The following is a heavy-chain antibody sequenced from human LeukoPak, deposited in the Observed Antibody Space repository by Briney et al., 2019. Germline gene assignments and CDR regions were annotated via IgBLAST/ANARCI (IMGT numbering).Heavy chain of an antibody. CDR3: GSGSGWYSPDY. CDR2: SRSKAYGGTT. D-gene: IGHD6-19*01. CDR1: GFTFGDYA. Sequence: GRSLRLSCTASGFTFGDYAMSWFRQAPGKGLEWVSFSRSKAYGGTTEYAASVKGRFTISRDDSKNIAYLQMNSLKTEDTAVYYCGSGSGWYSPDYWGQGTLVTVSS. V-gene: IGHV3-49*03. J-gene: IGHJ4*02.